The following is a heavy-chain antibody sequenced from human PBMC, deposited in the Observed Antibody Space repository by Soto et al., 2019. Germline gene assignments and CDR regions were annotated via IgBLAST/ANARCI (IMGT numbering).Heavy chain of an antibody. Sequence: GASVKLSCKAPGGTFSSYAISWVRQAPGRGLEWMGGIIPIFGKANYAQKFQGRVTITADESTSTAYMELSSLRSEDTAVYYCAKDAKYVGLAETGPCFDRLRRGCDPWGQGT. D-gene: IGHD2-2*01. CDR1: GGTFSSYA. CDR3: AKDAKYVGLAETGPCFDRLRRGCDP. CDR2: IIPIFGKA. J-gene: IGHJ5*01. V-gene: IGHV1-69*13.